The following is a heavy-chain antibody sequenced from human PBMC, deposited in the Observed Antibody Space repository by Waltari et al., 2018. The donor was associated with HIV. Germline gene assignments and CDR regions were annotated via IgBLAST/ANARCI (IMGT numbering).Heavy chain of an antibody. Sequence: EVKLVESGGGLVQSGRSMRLSCVESGVTFHEHDMHWGRQAPGKLLAGVSGISSPGGAIAYGDSEMGRFTSSRDKAKNSLYLQINSLSHVDTALYFCAKGPDYGGYSYYSYGLDVWGPGTTVTVS. V-gene: IGHV3-9*01. J-gene: IGHJ6*02. CDR2: ISSPGGAI. CDR1: GVTFHEHD. CDR3: AKGPDYGGYSYYSYGLDV. D-gene: IGHD4-17*01.